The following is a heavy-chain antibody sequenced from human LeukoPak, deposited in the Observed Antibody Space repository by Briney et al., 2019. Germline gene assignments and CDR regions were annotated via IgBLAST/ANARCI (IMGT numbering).Heavy chain of an antibody. D-gene: IGHD5-18*01. J-gene: IGHJ5*02. CDR3: ARGSKSGYGNWFDP. Sequence: EXMGWMNPNSGNTGYAQKFQGRVTMTRNTSISTAYMELSSLRSEDTAVYYCARGSKSGYGNWFDPWGQGTLVTVSS. CDR2: MNPNSGNT. V-gene: IGHV1-8*01.